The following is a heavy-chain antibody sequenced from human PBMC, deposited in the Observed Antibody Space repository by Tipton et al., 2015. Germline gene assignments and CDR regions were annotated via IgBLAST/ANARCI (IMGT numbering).Heavy chain of an antibody. CDR3: ARALRTSNWHYSYYGMDV. V-gene: IGHV4-34*01. Sequence: TLSLTCSVYGESFSGYYWTWIRQSPGKGLEWLGGINYNRNTNYNPSLENRLTLSVDTSNNQFALKLTSVTAADTALYYCARALRTSNWHYSYYGMDVWGQGTTVIVSS. CDR2: INYNRNT. J-gene: IGHJ6*02. D-gene: IGHD2-2*01. CDR1: GESFSGYY.